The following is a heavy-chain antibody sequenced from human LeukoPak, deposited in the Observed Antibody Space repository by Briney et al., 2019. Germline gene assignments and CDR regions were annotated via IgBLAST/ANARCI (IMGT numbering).Heavy chain of an antibody. D-gene: IGHD2-21*01. V-gene: IGHV3-30*02. CDR2: IRNDGSDK. J-gene: IGHJ4*02. Sequence: GSLRLSCAASGFIFNTYGMHWVRQAPGKGLEWVAFIRNDGSDKYYAVSVKGRFTISRDNSKNTLYLQMNSLRVEDTALYYCAKDRAYGQFLWGNDYWGQGTLVTVSS. CDR1: GFIFNTYG. CDR3: AKDRAYGQFLWGNDY.